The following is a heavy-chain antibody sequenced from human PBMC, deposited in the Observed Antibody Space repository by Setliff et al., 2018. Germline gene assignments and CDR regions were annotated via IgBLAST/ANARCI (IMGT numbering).Heavy chain of an antibody. V-gene: IGHV4-34*01. Sequence: SQTLSLTCAAYGGTFSDYHWTWIRQSPEKGLEWIGEINHRGSTNYNPSLKSRVTISIDTSRDQFSLKLISMIAADTAVYYCARGRDIAARLLDSWGQGTLVTVSS. J-gene: IGHJ4*02. CDR2: INHRGST. CDR3: ARGRDIAARLLDS. CDR1: GGTFSDYH. D-gene: IGHD6-6*01.